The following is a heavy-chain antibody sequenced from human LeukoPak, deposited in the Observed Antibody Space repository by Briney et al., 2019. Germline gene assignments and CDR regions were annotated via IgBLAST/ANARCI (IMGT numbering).Heavy chain of an antibody. CDR2: IIPIFGTA. CDR3: ARDLTGYSSGWENFDY. Sequence: ASVKVSCKASGGTFSSYAINWVRQAPGQGLEWMGGIIPIFGTANYAQQFQGRITITTDESTSTAYMELSSLRSEDTAVYYCARDLTGYSSGWENFDYWGQGTLVTVSS. CDR1: GGTFSSYA. D-gene: IGHD6-19*01. V-gene: IGHV1-69*05. J-gene: IGHJ4*02.